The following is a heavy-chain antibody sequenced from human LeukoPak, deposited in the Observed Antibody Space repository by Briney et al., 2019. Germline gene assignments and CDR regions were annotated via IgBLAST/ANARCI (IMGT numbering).Heavy chain of an antibody. CDR3: ARGSIKELPGAFDI. Sequence: GGSLRLSCAASGFTFSSYGMHWVRQAPGKGLEWVAVISYDGSNKYYADSVKGRFTISRDNSKNTLYLQMNSLRAEDTAVYYCARGSIKELPGAFDIWGQGTMVTVSS. V-gene: IGHV3-30*03. CDR1: GFTFSSYG. D-gene: IGHD1-26*01. J-gene: IGHJ3*02. CDR2: ISYDGSNK.